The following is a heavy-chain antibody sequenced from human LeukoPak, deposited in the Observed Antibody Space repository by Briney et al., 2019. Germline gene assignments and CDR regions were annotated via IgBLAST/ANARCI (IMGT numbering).Heavy chain of an antibody. CDR3: AKVPKRDKDDSSGYYYWGSGNYFDY. CDR2: ISYDGSNK. CDR1: GFTFSSYA. Sequence: GRSLRLSCAASGFTFSSYAIHWVRQAPGKGLEWVAVISYDGSNKYYADSVKGRFTISRDNSKNTLYLQMNSLRAEDTAVYYCAKVPKRDKDDSSGYYYWGSGNYFDYWGQGTLVTVSS. J-gene: IGHJ4*02. V-gene: IGHV3-30*04. D-gene: IGHD3-22*01.